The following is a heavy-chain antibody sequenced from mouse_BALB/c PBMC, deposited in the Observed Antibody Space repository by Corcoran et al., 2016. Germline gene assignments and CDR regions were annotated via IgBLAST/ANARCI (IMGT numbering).Heavy chain of an antibody. J-gene: IGHJ2*01. V-gene: IGHV1-18*01. CDR2: INPDHGGT. Sequence: EVQLQQAGPELVKPGASMKISCTASGYSFIGYTMNWVKQSPGKNIEWIGLINPDHGGTSYHQKLQGKATLTVDKSSSTDYMERLSLTSEDSAVYYCARSAYYVSSRYLDYWRQGTTLAVSS. D-gene: IGHD1-1*01. CDR3: ARSAYYVSSRYLDY. CDR1: GYSFIGYT.